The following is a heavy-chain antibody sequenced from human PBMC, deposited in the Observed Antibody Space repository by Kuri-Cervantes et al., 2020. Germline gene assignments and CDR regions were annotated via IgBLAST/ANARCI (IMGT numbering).Heavy chain of an antibody. J-gene: IGHJ4*02. D-gene: IGHD5-18*01. CDR3: TKVFFPGYQ. V-gene: IGHV4-59*11. CDR2: VYYSGST. Sequence: SETLSLTCTVSGGSISSHYWSWFRQPPGKGLEYIGYVYYSGSTNYNPSLKSRVTISVDTSRNQFYLKLDSVTAADTAVYYCTKVFFPGYQWGQGTLVTVSS. CDR1: GGSISSHY.